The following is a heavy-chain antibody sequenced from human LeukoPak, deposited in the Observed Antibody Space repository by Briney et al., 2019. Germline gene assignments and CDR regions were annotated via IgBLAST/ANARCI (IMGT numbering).Heavy chain of an antibody. J-gene: IGHJ4*02. Sequence: GGSLRLSCAASGFTFSSYSMNWVRQAPGKGLEWVSSISSSSSYIYYADSVKGRFTISRDNAKNSLYLQMNSLRAEDTAVYYCAGGIAAAGYIDYWGQGTLSPSPQ. D-gene: IGHD6-13*01. V-gene: IGHV3-21*01. CDR2: ISSSSSYI. CDR3: AGGIAAAGYIDY. CDR1: GFTFSSYS.